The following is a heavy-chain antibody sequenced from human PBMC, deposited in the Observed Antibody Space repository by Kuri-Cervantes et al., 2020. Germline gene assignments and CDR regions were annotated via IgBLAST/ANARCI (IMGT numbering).Heavy chain of an antibody. J-gene: IGHJ4*02. V-gene: IGHV3-33*03. D-gene: IGHD1-26*01. CDR2: IWYDGSNK. Sequence: GESLKISCAASGFTFSSYGMHWVRQAPGKGLEWVAVIWYDGSNKYYADSVKGRFTISRDNAKNSLYLQMNSLRAEDTAVYYCASRRRLVGATDYWGQGTLVTVSS. CDR1: GFTFSSYG. CDR3: ASRRRLVGATDY.